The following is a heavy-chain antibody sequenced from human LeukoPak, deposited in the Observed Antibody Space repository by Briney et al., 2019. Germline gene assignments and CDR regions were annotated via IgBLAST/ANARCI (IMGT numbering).Heavy chain of an antibody. J-gene: IGHJ4*02. Sequence: ASVKVSCKASGDTFTINGISWGRQAPGRGLEWMGWISANSGDTIYAEKFHGRVTLTRDTSTGTAYMELNSLTYDDTAVYYCARDRWYAFGYWGQGTLVTVSS. CDR3: ARDRWYAFGY. D-gene: IGHD6-13*01. CDR1: GDTFTING. V-gene: IGHV1-18*01. CDR2: ISANSGDT.